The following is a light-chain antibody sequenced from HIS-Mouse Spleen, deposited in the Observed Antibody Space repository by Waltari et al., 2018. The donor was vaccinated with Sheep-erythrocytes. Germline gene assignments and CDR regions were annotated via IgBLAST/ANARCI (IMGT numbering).Light chain of an antibody. CDR3: QAWDSSTVV. CDR2: QDS. J-gene: IGLJ2*01. Sequence: SYELTQPPSVSVSPVQTASITCPGDKLGDKYACWYQQKPGHSPVLVIYQDSKRPSGIPERFSGSNSGNTATLTISGTQAMDEADYYCQAWDSSTVVFGGGTKLTVL. V-gene: IGLV3-1*01. CDR1: KLGDKY.